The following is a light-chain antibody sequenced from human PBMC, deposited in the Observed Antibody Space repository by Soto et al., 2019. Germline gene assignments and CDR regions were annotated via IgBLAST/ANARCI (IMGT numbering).Light chain of an antibody. CDR3: CSYAGNYNWV. Sequence: QSALTQPRSVSGSPGQSVTISCTGTSSDVGGYNHVSWYQQHPGKAPKLMIYDVSKWPSGIPDRFSGSKSGNTASLTISVLQAEDEAEYYCCSYAGNYNWVFGGVTKLTVL. J-gene: IGLJ3*02. V-gene: IGLV2-11*01. CDR2: DVS. CDR1: SSDVGGYNH.